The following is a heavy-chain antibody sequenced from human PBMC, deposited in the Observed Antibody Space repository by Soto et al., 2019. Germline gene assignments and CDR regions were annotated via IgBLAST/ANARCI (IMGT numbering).Heavy chain of an antibody. CDR2: IKSKTDGGTT. V-gene: IGHV3-15*07. D-gene: IGHD3-3*01. CDR3: TTYTYYDFWSGYYYFDY. Sequence: EVQLVEPGGGLVKPGGSLRPSCAASGFTFSNAWMNWVRQAPGKGLEWVGRIKSKTDGGTTDYAAPVKGRFTISIDDSKNTLYLQMNSLKTEDAAVYYCTTYTYYDFWSGYYYFDYWGQGTLVTVSS. CDR1: GFTFSNAW. J-gene: IGHJ4*02.